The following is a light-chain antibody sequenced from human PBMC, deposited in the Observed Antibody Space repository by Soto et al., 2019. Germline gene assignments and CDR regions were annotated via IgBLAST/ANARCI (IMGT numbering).Light chain of an antibody. Sequence: IVLTQTPGTLSLPPGERATLSCRASETVITNYLAWYQHKPGQTPRLLMYGAYVRATGIPDRFSGSGSGTDFPLAISRVEPEDFAVYFCQQYADSPITFGQGTRLEIK. CDR2: GAY. CDR1: ETVITNY. CDR3: QQYADSPIT. J-gene: IGKJ5*01. V-gene: IGKV3-20*01.